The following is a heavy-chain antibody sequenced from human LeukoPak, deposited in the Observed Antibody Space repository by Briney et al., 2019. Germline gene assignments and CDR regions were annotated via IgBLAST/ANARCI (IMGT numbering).Heavy chain of an antibody. J-gene: IGHJ2*01. D-gene: IGHD5-12*01. CDR2: IKQDGSEK. Sequence: GGSLRLSCAASGFTFSSYWMSWVRQAPGKGLEWVANIKQDGSEKYYVDSVKGRFTISRDNSKNTPYLQMNSLRAEDTAVYYCARAGLATIRGLYWYFDLWGRGTLVTVSS. CDR3: ARAGLATIRGLYWYFDL. CDR1: GFTFSSYW. V-gene: IGHV3-7*01.